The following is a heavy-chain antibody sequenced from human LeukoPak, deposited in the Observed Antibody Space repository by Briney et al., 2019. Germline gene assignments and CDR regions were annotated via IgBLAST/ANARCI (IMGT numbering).Heavy chain of an antibody. J-gene: IGHJ4*02. CDR1: GGSISSYY. D-gene: IGHD1-26*01. CDR3: ARLRKVYSGSYYFDY. CDR2: IYYSGST. V-gene: IGHV4-59*08. Sequence: SETLSLTCTVSGGSISSYYWSWIRQPPGKGLEWIGYIYYSGSTNYNPSLKSRATISVDTSKNQFSLKLSSVTAADTAVYYCARLRKVYSGSYYFDYWGQGTLVTVSS.